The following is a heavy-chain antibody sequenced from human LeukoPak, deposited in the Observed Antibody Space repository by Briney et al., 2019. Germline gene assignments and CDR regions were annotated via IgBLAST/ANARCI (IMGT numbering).Heavy chain of an antibody. CDR2: ISGSGGST. D-gene: IGHD2-15*01. Sequence: PGGSLRLSCAASGFTFSSYAMGWVRQAPGKGLEWVSTISGSGGSTFYSDSVKGRFTISRDNSKNTLHLQMNSLRAEDTAVYHCAKGYSIDYWGEGTLVTVSS. CDR3: AKGYSIDY. J-gene: IGHJ4*02. CDR1: GFTFSSYA. V-gene: IGHV3-23*01.